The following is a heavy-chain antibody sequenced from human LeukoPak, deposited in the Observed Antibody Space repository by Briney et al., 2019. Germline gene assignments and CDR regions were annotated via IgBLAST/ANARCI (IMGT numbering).Heavy chain of an antibody. D-gene: IGHD2-2*02. CDR2: INHSGST. CDR1: GGSFSGYY. J-gene: IGHJ5*02. CDR3: ARRSPSSDIVVVPVAIRSTNWFDP. V-gene: IGHV4-34*01. Sequence: SETLSLTCAVYGGSFSGYYWSWIRQPPGKGLEWIGEINHSGSTNYNPSLKSRVTISVDTSKNQFSLKLSSVTAADTAVYYCARRSPSSDIVVVPVAIRSTNWFDPWGQGTLVTVSS.